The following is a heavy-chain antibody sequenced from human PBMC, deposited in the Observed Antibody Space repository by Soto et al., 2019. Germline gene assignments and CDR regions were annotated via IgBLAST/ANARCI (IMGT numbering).Heavy chain of an antibody. J-gene: IGHJ4*02. CDR2: VSYDGSNQ. D-gene: IGHD3-10*01. CDR3: VRGRGAPGLTYYFDY. V-gene: IGHV3-30-3*01. CDR1: GFTFSNNA. Sequence: QVQLVESGGGVVQPGRSPRLSCAASGFTFSNNAMHWVRQAPGKGLEWVAIVSYDGSNQYYADSIKGRFTISRDNSKNTLYLQMNSLRPEDTAVYYCVRGRGAPGLTYYFDYWGQGTLVTVSS.